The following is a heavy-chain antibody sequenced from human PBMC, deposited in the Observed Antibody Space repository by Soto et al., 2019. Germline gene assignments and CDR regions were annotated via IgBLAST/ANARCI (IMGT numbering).Heavy chain of an antibody. Sequence: QVQLVESGGGVVQPGRSLRLSCAASGFTFSSYGMHWVRQAPGKGLEWVAVIWYDGSNKYYADSVKGRFTISRDNSKNTLYLQMNSLRAEDTAVYYCAREYCSSTSCYYYFDYWGQGTLVTVSS. CDR2: IWYDGSNK. CDR1: GFTFSSYG. V-gene: IGHV3-33*01. J-gene: IGHJ4*02. CDR3: AREYCSSTSCYYYFDY. D-gene: IGHD2-2*01.